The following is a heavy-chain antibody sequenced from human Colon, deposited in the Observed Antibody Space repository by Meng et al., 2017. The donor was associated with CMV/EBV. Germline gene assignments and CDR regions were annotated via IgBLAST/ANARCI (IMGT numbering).Heavy chain of an antibody. CDR2: IYYSGST. D-gene: IGHD3-10*01. J-gene: IGHJ6*02. CDR3: ASVRGVIITGAMGYYYGMDV. Sequence: SETLSLTCTVSGGSISSSSYYWGWIRQPPGKGLEWIGSIYYSGSTYYNPSLKSRVTISVDTSKNQFSLKLSSVTAADTAVYYCASVRGVIITGAMGYYYGMDVWGQGTTVTVS. CDR1: GGSISSSSYY. V-gene: IGHV4-39*01.